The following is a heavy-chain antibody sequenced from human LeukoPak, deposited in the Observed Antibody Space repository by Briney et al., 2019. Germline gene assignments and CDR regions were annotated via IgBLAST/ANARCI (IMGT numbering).Heavy chain of an antibody. D-gene: IGHD1-26*01. Sequence: ASVKVSCKASGYTFTSYGISWVRQAPGQGLEWMGWISAYNGNTNYAQKLQGRVTMTTDTSTSTAYMELRSLRSDDTAVYYCARDRGSYGYYGMDVWGQGTTVTVSS. V-gene: IGHV1-18*01. J-gene: IGHJ6*02. CDR3: ARDRGSYGYYGMDV. CDR2: ISAYNGNT. CDR1: GYTFTSYG.